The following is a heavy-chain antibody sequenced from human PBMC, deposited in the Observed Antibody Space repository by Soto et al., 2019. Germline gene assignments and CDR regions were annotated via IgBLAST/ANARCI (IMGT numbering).Heavy chain of an antibody. J-gene: IGHJ4*02. Sequence: QITLKESGPTVVKPTQTLTLTCTFSGFSLTTNGVGVGWIRQPPGKALEWLALIYWNDDKRYRPHLKNRLTISPDTFQNQVVLTMTAMDPVHTATYFCAYYSLYDMISFATTITATVFHFWGQGTLVTVSS. V-gene: IGHV2-5*01. D-gene: IGHD3-16*01. CDR1: GFSLTTNGVG. CDR3: AYYSLYDMISFATTITATVFHF. CDR2: IYWNDDK.